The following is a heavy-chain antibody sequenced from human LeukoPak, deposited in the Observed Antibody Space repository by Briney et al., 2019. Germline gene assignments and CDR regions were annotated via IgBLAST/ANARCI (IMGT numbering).Heavy chain of an antibody. CDR2: IKQDGSEK. CDR3: TTGGFDY. CDR1: GFTFSTYL. Sequence: GGSLRLSCAASGFTFSTYLMNWVRQAPGKALEWVANIKQDGSEKYYVDSVKGRFTISRDNAKNSLYLQMNNLRAEDTAVYYCTTGGFDYWGQGTLVAVSS. D-gene: IGHD4-17*01. J-gene: IGHJ4*02. V-gene: IGHV3-7*01.